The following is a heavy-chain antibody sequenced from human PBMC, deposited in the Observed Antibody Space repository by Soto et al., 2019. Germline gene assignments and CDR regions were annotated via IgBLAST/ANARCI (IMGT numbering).Heavy chain of an antibody. CDR3: ARLDEGYGMEV. CDR2: IIPICGIA. Sequence: ASVQVSCTDPASFFISYIISWVRQAPGQGLEWMGRIIPICGIANYVQNFQGRVTITADKSSMTAYMELSSLRSEDTVVYSCARLDEGYGMEVWG. J-gene: IGHJ6*02. CDR1: ASFFISYI. V-gene: IGHV1-69*02.